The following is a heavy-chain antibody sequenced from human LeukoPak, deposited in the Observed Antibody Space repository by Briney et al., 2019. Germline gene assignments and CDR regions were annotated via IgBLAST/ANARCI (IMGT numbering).Heavy chain of an antibody. V-gene: IGHV4-39*07. CDR2: FSSGGSA. CDR3: ARKQTGTMYDV. CDR1: GGSISSSSYY. Sequence: PSETLSLTCIVPGGSISSSSYYWAWIRQSPGKGLEWIGTFSSGGSAYYKPSLTSRVSISKDTSDNQFSLRLYSVTAADTAVYYCARKQTGTMYDVWGQGTQVTVSS. J-gene: IGHJ4*02. D-gene: IGHD1-7*01.